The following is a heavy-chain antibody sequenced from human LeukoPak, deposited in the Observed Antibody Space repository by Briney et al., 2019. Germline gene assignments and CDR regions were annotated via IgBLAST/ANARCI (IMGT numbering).Heavy chain of an antibody. V-gene: IGHV3-30-3*01. Sequence: GRSLRLSCAASGFTFNIYAMHWVRQAPGKGLEWVAVISNAGSNKYYADSVKGRFTISRDNAKNTLYLQMNSLRADDTAVYYCATDLTGPEDYWGQGTLVTVSS. J-gene: IGHJ4*02. CDR2: ISNAGSNK. CDR1: GFTFNIYA. CDR3: ATDLTGPEDY.